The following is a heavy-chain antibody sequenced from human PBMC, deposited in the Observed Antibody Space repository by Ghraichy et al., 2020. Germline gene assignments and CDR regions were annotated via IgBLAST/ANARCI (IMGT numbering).Heavy chain of an antibody. D-gene: IGHD2-21*01. CDR2: INHSGST. CDR3: ASTRGAIRGPPDY. J-gene: IGHJ4*02. V-gene: IGHV4-34*01. CDR1: GGSFSGYY. Sequence: SQTLSLTCAVYGGSFSGYYWSWIRQPPGKGLEWIGEINHSGSTNYNPSLKSRVTISVDTSKNQFSLKLSSVTAADTAVYYCASTRGAIRGPPDYWGQGTLVTVSS.